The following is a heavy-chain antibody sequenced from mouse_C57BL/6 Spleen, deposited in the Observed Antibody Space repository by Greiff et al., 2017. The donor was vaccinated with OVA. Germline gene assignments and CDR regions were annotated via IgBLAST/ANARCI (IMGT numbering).Heavy chain of an antibody. Sequence: VKLQESGPELVKPGASVKISCKASGYAFSSSWMNWVKQRPGKGLEWIGRIYPGDGDTNYNGKFKGKATLTADKSSSTAYMQLSSLTSEDSAVYFGAREDYYGSSYAMDYWGQGTSVTVSS. V-gene: IGHV1-82*01. CDR1: GYAFSSSW. D-gene: IGHD1-1*01. J-gene: IGHJ4*01. CDR3: AREDYYGSSYAMDY. CDR2: IYPGDGDT.